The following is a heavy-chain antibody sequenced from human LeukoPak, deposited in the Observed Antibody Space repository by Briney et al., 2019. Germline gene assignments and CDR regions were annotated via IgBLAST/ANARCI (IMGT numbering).Heavy chain of an antibody. CDR1: GFTFSNAW. Sequence: GGSLRLSCAASGFTFSNAWMSWVRQAPGKGLEWFGHIRSKTDGGTTDYAAPVEGRFTISRDDSKNTLYLQMNSLKTEDTAVYYCSTERYGSGRRNFDYWGQGTLVTVSS. CDR2: IRSKTDGGTT. D-gene: IGHD3-10*01. CDR3: STERYGSGRRNFDY. J-gene: IGHJ4*02. V-gene: IGHV3-15*01.